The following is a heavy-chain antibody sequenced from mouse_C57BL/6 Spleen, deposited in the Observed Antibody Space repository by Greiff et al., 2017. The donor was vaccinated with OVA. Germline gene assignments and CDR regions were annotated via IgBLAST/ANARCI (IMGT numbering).Heavy chain of an antibody. CDR2: ISDGGSYT. CDR1: GFTFSSYA. V-gene: IGHV5-4*01. Sequence: EVHLVESGGGLVKPGGSLKLSCAASGFTFSSYAMSWVRQTPEKRLEWVATISDGGSYTYYPDNVKGRFTISRDNAKNNLYLQMSHLKSEDTAMYYCARDQGTTVVASFDVWGTGTTVTVSS. J-gene: IGHJ1*03. D-gene: IGHD1-1*01. CDR3: ARDQGTTVVASFDV.